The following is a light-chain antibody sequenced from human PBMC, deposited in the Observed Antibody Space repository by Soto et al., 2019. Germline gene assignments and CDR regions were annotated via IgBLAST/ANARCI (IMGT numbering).Light chain of an antibody. J-gene: IGLJ3*02. Sequence: QSVLTQPPSASGTAGQRVTISCSGGRSNIGNNYVFWYQLLPGVTPRLLIYKDNKRPSGVPDRFSGSKSGTSAYLAVSGLRSEDEADSYCATWDDSLVWVFGGGTKVTV. CDR1: RSNIGNNY. CDR2: KDN. V-gene: IGLV1-47*01. CDR3: ATWDDSLVWV.